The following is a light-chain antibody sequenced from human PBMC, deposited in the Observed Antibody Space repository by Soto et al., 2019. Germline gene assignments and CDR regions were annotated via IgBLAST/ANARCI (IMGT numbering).Light chain of an antibody. Sequence: EIGLTQSPGTLSLSPGERATLSCRASQSVSSSYFAWYQQRFGQAPRLLIYGASSRATGIPDRFSGSGSGTDFTLTISRLEPEDFAVYYCQQYGSSSWTFGQGTKVEIK. J-gene: IGKJ1*01. CDR3: QQYGSSSWT. CDR2: GAS. V-gene: IGKV3-20*01. CDR1: QSVSSSY.